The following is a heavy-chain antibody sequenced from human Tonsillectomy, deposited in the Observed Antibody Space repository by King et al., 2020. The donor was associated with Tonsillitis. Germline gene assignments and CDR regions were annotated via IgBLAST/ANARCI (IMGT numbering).Heavy chain of an antibody. D-gene: IGHD2-2*01. CDR2: ISYDGSNK. Sequence: VQLVESGGGVVQPGRSLRLSCAASGFTLSRYAMHWVRQAPGNGLEWVAVISYDGSNKHYADSVKGRFTISRDNSKNTLYLQMNSLRVEDTAVYYCARDNESIVVVPAALDYWGQGTLVTVSS. J-gene: IGHJ4*02. V-gene: IGHV3-30*01. CDR1: GFTLSRYA. CDR3: ARDNESIVVVPAALDY.